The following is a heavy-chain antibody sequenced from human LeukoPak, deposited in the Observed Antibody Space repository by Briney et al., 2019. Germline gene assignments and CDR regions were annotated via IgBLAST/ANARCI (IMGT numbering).Heavy chain of an antibody. D-gene: IGHD3-22*01. V-gene: IGHV4-59*11. J-gene: IGHJ5*02. CDR1: GASINRHY. CDR2: IYYTGST. Sequence: SETLSLTCTVSGASINRHYWSWLRQTPGTGLEWTGYIYYTGSTNYNPSLTSRVTISLETSKNQFSLKLRSVTAADTAVYYCARESNYHDSLGHNWFDPWGQGTLVTVSS. CDR3: ARESNYHDSLGHNWFDP.